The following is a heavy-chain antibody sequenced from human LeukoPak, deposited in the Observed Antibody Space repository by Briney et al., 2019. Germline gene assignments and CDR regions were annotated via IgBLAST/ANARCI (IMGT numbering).Heavy chain of an antibody. D-gene: IGHD6-19*01. J-gene: IGHJ4*02. Sequence: ASVKVSCKAAGYTFTGYYMHWVRQAPGQGLEWMGWINPNSGGTNYAQKFQGRVTMTRDTSISTAYMELSRLRSDDTAVYYCAREPPQWLVLGYDYWGQGTLVTVSS. CDR3: AREPPQWLVLGYDY. V-gene: IGHV1-2*02. CDR1: GYTFTGYY. CDR2: INPNSGGT.